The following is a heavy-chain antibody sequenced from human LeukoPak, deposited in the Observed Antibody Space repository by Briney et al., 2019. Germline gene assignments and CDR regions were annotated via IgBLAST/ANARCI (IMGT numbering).Heavy chain of an antibody. J-gene: IGHJ4*02. CDR1: GGTFSSYA. CDR2: IIPIFGTA. CDR3: ARPGEYCSSTSCYFGY. Sequence: GASVKVSCKAYGGTFSSYAISWVRQAPGQGLEWMGGIIPIFGTANYAQKFQGRVTITTDESTSTAYMELSSLRSEDTAVYYCARPGEYCSSTSCYFGYWGQGTLVTVSS. D-gene: IGHD2-2*01. V-gene: IGHV1-69*05.